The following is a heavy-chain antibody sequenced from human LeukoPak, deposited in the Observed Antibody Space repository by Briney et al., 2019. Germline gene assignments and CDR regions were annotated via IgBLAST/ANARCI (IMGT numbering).Heavy chain of an antibody. CDR2: IRYDGSNK. V-gene: IGHV3-30*02. CDR3: ARDCKSSTSCPDY. Sequence: GGSLRLSCAASGFTFSSYGMHWVRQAPGKGLEWVAFIRYDGSNKYYADSVKGRFTISRDNSKNTLYLQMNSLRAEDTAVYYCARDCKSSTSCPDYWGQGTLVTVSS. J-gene: IGHJ4*02. CDR1: GFTFSSYG. D-gene: IGHD2-2*01.